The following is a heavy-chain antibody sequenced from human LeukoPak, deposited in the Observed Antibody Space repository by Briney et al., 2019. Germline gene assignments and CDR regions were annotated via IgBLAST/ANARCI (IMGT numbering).Heavy chain of an antibody. V-gene: IGHV1-2*06. D-gene: IGHD1-7*01. CDR2: IYPNTGGT. J-gene: IGHJ4*02. CDR1: GYTFTGYY. Sequence: ASVKASCKASGYTFTGYYMHWVRKAPGQGLEWMGHIYPNTGGTSYAQRFQGRVTMTSDTSVSTVYMELSSLISDDTAAYYCARENWYYDYWGQGTLVTVSS. CDR3: ARENWYYDY.